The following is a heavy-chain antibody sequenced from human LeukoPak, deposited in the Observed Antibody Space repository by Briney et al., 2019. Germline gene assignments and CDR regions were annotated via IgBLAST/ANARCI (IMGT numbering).Heavy chain of an antibody. D-gene: IGHD3-3*01. CDR2: FDPEDGET. CDR3: ATGRDFWSGYYNY. J-gene: IGHJ4*02. CDR1: EYTLTELS. Sequence: ASGKVSGKLSEYTLTELSMHWVRQAPGNGLGGMGGFDPEDGETIYAQKFQGRVTMTEDTSTDTAYMELSSLRSEDTAVYYCATGRDFWSGYYNYWGQGTLATVSS. V-gene: IGHV1-24*01.